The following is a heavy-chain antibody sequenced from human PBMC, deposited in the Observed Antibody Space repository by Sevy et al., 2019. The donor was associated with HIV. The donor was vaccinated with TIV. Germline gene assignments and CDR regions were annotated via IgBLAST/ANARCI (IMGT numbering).Heavy chain of an antibody. J-gene: IGHJ4*02. V-gene: IGHV4-30-2*01. CDR2: IYHSGST. Sequence: SETLSLTCAVSGGSISSGGYSWSWIRQPPGKGLEWIGYIYHSGSTYYNPSLKSRVTISVDRSKNQFSLKLSSVTAADTAVYYCASSQITMVRGVSNYFDYWGQGTLVTVSS. D-gene: IGHD3-10*01. CDR1: GGSISSGGYS. CDR3: ASSQITMVRGVSNYFDY.